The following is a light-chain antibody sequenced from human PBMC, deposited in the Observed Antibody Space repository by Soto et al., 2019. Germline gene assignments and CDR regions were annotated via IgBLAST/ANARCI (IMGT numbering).Light chain of an antibody. CDR2: RNN. V-gene: IGLV1-47*01. J-gene: IGLJ2*01. CDR3: AAWDDSLSAVV. CDR1: SSNIGSNS. Sequence: QSVLTQPTSASGTPGQRVTISCSGSSSNIGSNSVYWYQQLPGTAPKLLIYRNNQRPSGVPDRFSGSKSGTSASLAISGLRSEDEADYYCAAWDDSLSAVVFGGGTKVTVL.